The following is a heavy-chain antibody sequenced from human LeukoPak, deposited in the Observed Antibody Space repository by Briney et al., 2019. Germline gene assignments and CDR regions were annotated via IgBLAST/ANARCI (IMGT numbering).Heavy chain of an antibody. CDR1: GYSFPSYW. J-gene: IGHJ4*02. D-gene: IGHD5-12*01. CDR3: ARSYSGYDYLDY. CDR2: IDPSDSYT. Sequence: GESLKISCKGSGYSFPSYWITWVRQMPGKGLEWMGRIDPSDSYTNYSPSFQGHVTISADKSISTAYLQWSSLKASDTAMYYCARSYSGYDYLDYWGQGTPVTVSS. V-gene: IGHV5-10-1*01.